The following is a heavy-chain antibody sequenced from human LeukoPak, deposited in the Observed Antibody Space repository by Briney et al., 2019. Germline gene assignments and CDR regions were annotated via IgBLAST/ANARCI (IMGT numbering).Heavy chain of an antibody. CDR2: ISGSDGST. Sequence: PGGSLRLSCAASGFTFSSYGMSWVRQAPGKGLEWVSAISGSDGSTWYADSVKGRFTISRDNAKNTLYLQMNSLRAEDTAVYYCARDDYGGRGEFDYWGQGTLVTVSS. D-gene: IGHD4-23*01. CDR1: GFTFSSYG. CDR3: ARDDYGGRGEFDY. V-gene: IGHV3-23*01. J-gene: IGHJ4*02.